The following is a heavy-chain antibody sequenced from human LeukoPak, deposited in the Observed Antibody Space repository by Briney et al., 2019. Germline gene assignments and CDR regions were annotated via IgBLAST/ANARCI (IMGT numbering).Heavy chain of an antibody. V-gene: IGHV4-34*01. CDR2: INQRGST. D-gene: IGHD2-15*01. J-gene: IGHJ4*02. CDR1: GDSFSCYF. Sequence: SETLSLTCAVYGDSFSCYFWSWLRQPPGKRLEWIGEINQRGSTIYSPSLKTRVTLSVDTSKQQISLRLTSVSAADTATYYCARGSKFDGYCSAGACYSAYFDHWGQGTPVTVTA. CDR3: ARGSKFDGYCSAGACYSAYFDH.